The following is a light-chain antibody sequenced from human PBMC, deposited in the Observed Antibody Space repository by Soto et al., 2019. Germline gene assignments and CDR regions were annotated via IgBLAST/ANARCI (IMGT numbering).Light chain of an antibody. V-gene: IGKV3-11*01. CDR1: QHVNSY. J-gene: IGKJ4*01. CDR2: DAS. CDR3: QQRSYWPLT. Sequence: EIVLTQSPATLSLSPGERATLSCRASQHVNSYLAWYQQKPGQAPRLLIYDASNRATGVPSRFSGSGSGTDFTLTISSLEPEDFALYYCQQRSYWPLTFGGETKVEI.